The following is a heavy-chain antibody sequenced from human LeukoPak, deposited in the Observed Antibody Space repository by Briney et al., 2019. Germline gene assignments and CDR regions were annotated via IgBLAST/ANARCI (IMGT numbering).Heavy chain of an antibody. J-gene: IGHJ4*02. V-gene: IGHV3-48*03. CDR1: GFTFSSYE. D-gene: IGHD6-19*01. Sequence: GGSLRLSCAASGFTFSSYEMNWVRQAPGKGLEWVSYISTTGSSIYYADSVKGRFTISRDNVKNLLYLQMNSLRAEDTAVYYCAKDRHSSGWFGGGFDYWGQGTLVTVSS. CDR2: ISTTGSSI. CDR3: AKDRHSSGWFGGGFDY.